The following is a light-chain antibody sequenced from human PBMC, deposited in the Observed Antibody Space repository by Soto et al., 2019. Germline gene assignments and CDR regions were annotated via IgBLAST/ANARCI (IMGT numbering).Light chain of an antibody. CDR2: GAS. V-gene: IGKV3-11*01. CDR3: QQRSNWPLT. CDR1: ENVRTF. J-gene: IGKJ4*01. Sequence: EVVLTQSPATLSLSPGERATLSCRASENVRTFVDWYQQKPGQAPRLLIHGASNRATGIPARFSGSGSGTDFTLTISNLEPEDFAVYYCQQRSNWPLTFGGGTKVDIK.